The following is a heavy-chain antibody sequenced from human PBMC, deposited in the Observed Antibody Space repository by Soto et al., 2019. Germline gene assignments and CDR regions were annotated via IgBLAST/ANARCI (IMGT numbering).Heavy chain of an antibody. D-gene: IGHD6-19*01. CDR3: ARRSSGLYYFDY. V-gene: IGHV3-21*01. J-gene: IGHJ4*02. Sequence: GGSLRLSCAASGFTFSSYSMNWVRQAPGKGLEWVSSISSSSSYIYYADSVKGRFTISRDNAKNSLYLQMNSLRAEDTAVYYCARRSSGLYYFDYWGQGALVTVSS. CDR1: GFTFSSYS. CDR2: ISSSSSYI.